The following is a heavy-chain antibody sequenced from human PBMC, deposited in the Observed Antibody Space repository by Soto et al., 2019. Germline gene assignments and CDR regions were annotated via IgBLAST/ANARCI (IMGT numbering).Heavy chain of an antibody. Sequence: SETLSLTCTVSGGSISSYYWSWIRQPPGKGLEWIGYIYYSGSTNYNPSLKSRVTISVDTSKNQFSLKLSSVTAADTAVYYCARGGGRGYSYGYRYWGQGTLVTVSS. D-gene: IGHD5-18*01. V-gene: IGHV4-59*01. J-gene: IGHJ4*02. CDR2: IYYSGST. CDR3: ARGGGRGYSYGYRY. CDR1: GGSISSYY.